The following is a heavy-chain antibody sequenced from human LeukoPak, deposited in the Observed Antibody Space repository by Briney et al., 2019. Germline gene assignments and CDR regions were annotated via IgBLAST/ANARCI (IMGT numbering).Heavy chain of an antibody. CDR1: GFTFSTYW. Sequence: GGSLRLSCAASGFTFSTYWMHWVRHAPGTGLVWVSLINSDGSSTNYADSVKGRFTISRDNAKNTLYLQMNSLRAEDTAVYYCATDVLAVTIFGYWGQGTLVTVSS. CDR3: ATDVLAVTIFGY. D-gene: IGHD3-22*01. J-gene: IGHJ4*02. CDR2: INSDGSST. V-gene: IGHV3-74*01.